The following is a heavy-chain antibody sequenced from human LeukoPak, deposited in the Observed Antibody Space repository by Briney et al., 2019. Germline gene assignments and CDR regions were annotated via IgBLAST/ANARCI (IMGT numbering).Heavy chain of an antibody. D-gene: IGHD1-1*01. J-gene: IGHJ6*03. CDR2: VNPRNGGT. V-gene: IGHV1-2*02. Sequence: ASVKVSCKASGYPFTGYYIHWMRQAPGHGLEWIGWVNPRNGGTYSAQKFQGRLSMTGDTSITTAYMELSRLTSDDTAVYYCATGAQYGLREIPYFYYLHVWGKGTAVTVSS. CDR1: GYPFTGYY. CDR3: ATGAQYGLREIPYFYYLHV.